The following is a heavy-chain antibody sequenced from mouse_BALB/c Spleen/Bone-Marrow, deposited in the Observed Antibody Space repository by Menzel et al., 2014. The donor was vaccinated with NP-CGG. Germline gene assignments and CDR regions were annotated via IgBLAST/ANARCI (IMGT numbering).Heavy chain of an antibody. V-gene: IGHV1S126*01. CDR2: IDPSDSET. CDR1: GYSFTTYW. CDR3: TGGVVFAY. D-gene: IGHD1-1*01. Sequence: VQLQQSGPQLVRPGASVKISCKASGYSFTTYWMHWVKQRPGQGLEWIGMIDPSDSETILNQKFKDKATLTGDKSSGTAYMQLRSPTAEDAAVYYCTGGVVFAYWGQGTLVTVSS. J-gene: IGHJ3*01.